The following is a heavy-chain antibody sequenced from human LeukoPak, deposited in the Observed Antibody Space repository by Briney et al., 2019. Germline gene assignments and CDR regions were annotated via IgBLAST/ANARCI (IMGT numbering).Heavy chain of an antibody. CDR1: GGSISSGGYY. V-gene: IGHV4-31*03. Sequence: PSQTLSLTRTVSGGSISSGGYYWSWIRQHPGKGLGWIGYIYYSGSTYYNPSLKSRVTISVDTSKNQFSLKLSSVTAADTAVYYCARDSFASGDYVSSNYYYYGMDVWGQGTTVTVSS. CDR2: IYYSGST. D-gene: IGHD3-16*01. J-gene: IGHJ6*02. CDR3: ARDSFASGDYVSSNYYYYGMDV.